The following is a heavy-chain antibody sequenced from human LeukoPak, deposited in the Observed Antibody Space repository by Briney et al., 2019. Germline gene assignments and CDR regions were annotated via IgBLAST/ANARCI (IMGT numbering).Heavy chain of an antibody. CDR1: GYTFTSYD. CDR2: MNPNSGNT. D-gene: IGHD3-16*02. J-gene: IGHJ4*02. V-gene: IGHV1-8*01. Sequence: ASVKVSCTASGYTFTSYDINWVRQATGQGLEWMGWMNPNSGNTGYAQKFQGRVTMTRNTSISTAYMELSSLRSEDTAVYFCASVGYDYVWGSYRWDYWGQGTLVTVSS. CDR3: ASVGYDYVWGSYRWDY.